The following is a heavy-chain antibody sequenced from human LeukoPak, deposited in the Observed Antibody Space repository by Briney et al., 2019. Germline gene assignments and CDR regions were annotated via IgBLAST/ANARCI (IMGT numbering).Heavy chain of an antibody. V-gene: IGHV1-69*01. Sequence: ASVKVSCKASGGTFSSYAISWVRQAPGQGLEWMGGIIPIFGTANYAQKFQGRVTITADESTSTACMELSSLRSEDTAVYYCARGDYGDSIGYFDLWGRGTLVTVSS. D-gene: IGHD4-17*01. CDR2: IIPIFGTA. CDR1: GGTFSSYA. J-gene: IGHJ2*01. CDR3: ARGDYGDSIGYFDL.